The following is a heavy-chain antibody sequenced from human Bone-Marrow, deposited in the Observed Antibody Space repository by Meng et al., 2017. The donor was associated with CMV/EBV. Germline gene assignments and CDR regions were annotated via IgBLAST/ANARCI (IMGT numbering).Heavy chain of an antibody. Sequence: GGSLRLSCAASGFTFSSYWIYWVRQAPGKGLVWVARFNSDGNTTNYADSVKGRFTMSRDNAKNTLHLQMNSLRAEDTAVYYCARNKYLYYYYGMDVWGQGTTVTVPS. CDR2: FNSDGNTT. V-gene: IGHV3-74*01. CDR3: ARNKYLYYYYGMDV. D-gene: IGHD2-2*01. J-gene: IGHJ6*02. CDR1: GFTFSSYW.